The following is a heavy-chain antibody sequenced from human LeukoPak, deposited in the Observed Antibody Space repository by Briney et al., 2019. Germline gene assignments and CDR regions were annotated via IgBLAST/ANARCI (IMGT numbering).Heavy chain of an antibody. CDR1: GGSISSGGYS. V-gene: IGHV4-30-4*07. CDR2: IYYSGST. J-gene: IGHJ6*03. Sequence: SETLSLTCAVSGGSISSGGYSWSWIRQPPGKGLEWIGYIYYSGSTYYNPSLKSRVTISVDTSKNQFSLKLSSVTAADTAVYYCANWNYYYYYMDVWGKGTTVTVSS. D-gene: IGHD1-1*01. CDR3: ANWNYYYYYMDV.